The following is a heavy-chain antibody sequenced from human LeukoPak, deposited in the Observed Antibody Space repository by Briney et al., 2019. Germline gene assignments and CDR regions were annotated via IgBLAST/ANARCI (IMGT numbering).Heavy chain of an antibody. V-gene: IGHV1-69*04. J-gene: IGHJ3*02. Sequence: SVKVSCKASGGTFSSYAISWVRLAPGQGLEWMGRIIPILGIANYAQKFQGRVTITADKSTSTAYMELSSLRSEDTAVYYCASHSSGWYPPHDAFDIWGQGTMVTVSS. D-gene: IGHD6-19*01. CDR3: ASHSSGWYPPHDAFDI. CDR1: GGTFSSYA. CDR2: IIPILGIA.